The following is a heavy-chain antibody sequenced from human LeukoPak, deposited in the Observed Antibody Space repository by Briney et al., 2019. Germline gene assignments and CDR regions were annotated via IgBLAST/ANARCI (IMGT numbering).Heavy chain of an antibody. D-gene: IGHD5-18*01. CDR2: IFPNDSDT. CDR1: GYSFTEYW. V-gene: IGHV5-51*01. CDR3: ARRGYNYGRYFFDY. J-gene: IGHJ4*02. Sequence: GESLKISCKGSGYSFTEYWLGWVRQMPGKGLEWMGIIFPNDSDTRYSPSFQGQVSISVDKSINTAYLQWSSLKASDTAMYYCARRGYNYGRYFFDYWGQGTLVTVSS.